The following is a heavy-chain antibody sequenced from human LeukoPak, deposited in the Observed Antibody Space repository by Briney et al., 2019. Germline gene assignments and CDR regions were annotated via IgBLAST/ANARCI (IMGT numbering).Heavy chain of an antibody. CDR2: INHSGST. Sequence: SETLSLTCAVYGGSFSGYYWSWIRQPPGKGLEWIGEINHSGSTNYNPSLKSRVTISVDTSKNQFSLKLSSVTAAGTAVYYCARFFAAGTLDYWGQGTLVTVSS. V-gene: IGHV4-34*01. D-gene: IGHD6-13*01. CDR1: GGSFSGYY. J-gene: IGHJ4*02. CDR3: ARFFAAGTLDY.